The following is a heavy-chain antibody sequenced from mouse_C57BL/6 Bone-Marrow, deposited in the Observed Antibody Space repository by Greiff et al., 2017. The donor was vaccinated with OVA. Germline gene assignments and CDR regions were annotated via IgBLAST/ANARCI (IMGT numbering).Heavy chain of an antibody. J-gene: IGHJ4*01. Sequence: QVHVKQSGPELVRPGASVTLSCKAPGYTFTSHWMQWVRQRPGQGLEWIGEIFPGSGGTSYNEKFKGKATLTVDTSSSTAYMQLSSLTSEDSAVYFCARSGGRRLPYAMDDWGQGTTVTVAT. V-gene: IGHV1-56*01. CDR1: GYTFTSHW. D-gene: IGHD3-2*02. CDR2: IFPGSGGT. CDR3: ARSGGRRLPYAMDD.